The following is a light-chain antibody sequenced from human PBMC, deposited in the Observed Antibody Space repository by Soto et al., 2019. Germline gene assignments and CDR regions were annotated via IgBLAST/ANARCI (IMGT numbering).Light chain of an antibody. V-gene: IGLV3-1*01. CDR3: QAWDSSTGGVV. CDR2: EDT. CDR1: KLGDKY. J-gene: IGLJ2*01. Sequence: SSELTQPPSVSVSPGQTASITCSGDKLGDKYACWYQLKPGQSPVQVIYEDTKRPSGIPERFSGSNSGNTATLTISGTQAMDEADYYCQAWDSSTGGVVFGGGTKVTVL.